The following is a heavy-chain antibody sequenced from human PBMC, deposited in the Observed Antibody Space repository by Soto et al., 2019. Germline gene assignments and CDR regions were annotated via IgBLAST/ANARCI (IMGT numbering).Heavy chain of an antibody. J-gene: IGHJ4*02. V-gene: IGHV3-23*01. D-gene: IGHD1-26*01. CDR1: GFTFSSYA. Sequence: PGGSLRLSCAASGFTFSSYAMSWVRQAQGKGLEWVSAISGSGGSTYYADSVKGRFTISRDNSKNTLYLQMNSLRAEDTAVYYCAKDLRSGSYYGPFDYWGQGTLVIVS. CDR3: AKDLRSGSYYGPFDY. CDR2: ISGSGGST.